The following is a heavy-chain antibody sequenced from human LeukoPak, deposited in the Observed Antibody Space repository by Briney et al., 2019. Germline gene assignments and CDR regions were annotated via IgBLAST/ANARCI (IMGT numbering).Heavy chain of an antibody. CDR1: GGSISSSSYY. Sequence: PSETLSLTCTVSGGSISSSSYYWGWIRQPPGKGLEWIGSIYYGGSTYYNPSLKSRVTISVDTSKNQFSLKLSSVTAADTAVYYCARLSSRGHYYDFWSGYLNWFDPWGQGTLVTVSS. CDR2: IYYGGST. CDR3: ARLSSRGHYYDFWSGYLNWFDP. D-gene: IGHD3-3*01. J-gene: IGHJ5*02. V-gene: IGHV4-39*01.